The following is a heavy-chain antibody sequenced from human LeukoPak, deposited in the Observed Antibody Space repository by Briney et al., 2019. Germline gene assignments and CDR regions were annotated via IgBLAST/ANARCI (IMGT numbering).Heavy chain of an antibody. V-gene: IGHV4-59*01. CDR2: IYYSGST. Sequence: GSLRLSCTVSGGSISSYYWSWIRQPPGKGLEWIGYIYYSGSTNYNPSLKSRVTISVDTSKNQFSLKLSSVTAADTAVYYCARGMTTVVYWGQGTLVTVSS. CDR3: ARGMTTVVY. D-gene: IGHD4-23*01. J-gene: IGHJ4*02. CDR1: GGSISSYY.